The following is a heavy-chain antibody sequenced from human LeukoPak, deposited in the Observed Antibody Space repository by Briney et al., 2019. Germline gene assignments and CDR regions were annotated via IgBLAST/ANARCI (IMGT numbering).Heavy chain of an antibody. V-gene: IGHV4-4*07. CDR1: GGSFSNFY. CDR2: IYSSGST. CDR3: ARGFSNYYYYMDV. J-gene: IGHJ6*03. Sequence: PSETLSLTCTVSGGSFSNFYWNWIRQPPGKGLEWIGRIYSSGSTNYNVSLKSRLSLSVDTSKKQFSLRLTSVTAADTAVYYCARGFSNYYYYMDVWGKGTTVSISS.